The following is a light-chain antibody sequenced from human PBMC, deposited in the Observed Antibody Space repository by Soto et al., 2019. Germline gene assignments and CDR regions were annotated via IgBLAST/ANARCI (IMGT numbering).Light chain of an antibody. CDR1: QGIRND. CDR2: AAS. CDR3: LQDYNYPWT. J-gene: IGKJ1*01. V-gene: IGKV1-6*01. Sequence: AIQMTQSPSSLSASVGDRVTITCRASQGIRNDLGWYQQKPGKAPKLLIYAASSLQSGVPSRFSGSGSGTDFTLTISSVQAEDFATYYCLQDYNYPWTFCRGTKVEIK.